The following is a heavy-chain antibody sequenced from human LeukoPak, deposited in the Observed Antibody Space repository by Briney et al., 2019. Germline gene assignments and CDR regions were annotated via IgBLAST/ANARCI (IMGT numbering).Heavy chain of an antibody. CDR1: GFNFSSYG. D-gene: IGHD3-16*01. Sequence: PGGSLTLSCAASGFNFSSYGMHWVRQAPGKGLEWVTFIRFDGTNKYYADSVKGRFTISRDNPKNILYLQMNSLRGDDTAVYYCAKPASMGATSSAFEFWGQGTMVSVSS. J-gene: IGHJ3*01. V-gene: IGHV3-30*02. CDR2: IRFDGTNK. CDR3: AKPASMGATSSAFEF.